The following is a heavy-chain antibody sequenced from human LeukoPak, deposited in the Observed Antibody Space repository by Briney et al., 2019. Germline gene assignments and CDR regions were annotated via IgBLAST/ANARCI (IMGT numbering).Heavy chain of an antibody. D-gene: IGHD6-13*01. V-gene: IGHV4-30-4*08. CDR3: ARGGSSWYFDY. Sequence: SETLSLTCTVSGGSISSGDYYWSWIRQPPGKGLEWLGYIYYSGSTYYNPSLKSRVTISVDTSKNQFSLKLSSVTAADTAVYYCARGGSSWYFDYWGQGTLVTVSS. CDR1: GGSISSGDYY. J-gene: IGHJ4*02. CDR2: IYYSGST.